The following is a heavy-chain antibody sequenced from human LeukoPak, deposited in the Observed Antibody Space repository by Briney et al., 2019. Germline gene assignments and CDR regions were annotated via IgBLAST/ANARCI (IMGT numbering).Heavy chain of an antibody. CDR3: AKDLGAFGELSDY. V-gene: IGHV3-23*01. Sequence: HPGGSLRLSCAASGFTFSSYAMSWVRQAPGKGLEWVSAISGSGGSTYYADSVKGRFTISRDNSKNTLYLQMNSLRAEDTAVYYCAKDLGAFGELSDYWGQGTLVTVSS. CDR2: ISGSGGST. CDR1: GFTFSSYA. J-gene: IGHJ4*02. D-gene: IGHD3-10*01.